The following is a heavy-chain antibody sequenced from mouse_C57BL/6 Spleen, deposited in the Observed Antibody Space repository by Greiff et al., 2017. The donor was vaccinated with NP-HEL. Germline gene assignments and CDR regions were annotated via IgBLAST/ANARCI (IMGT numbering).Heavy chain of an antibody. CDR2: IWSDGST. D-gene: IGHD2-3*01. CDR3: ARNFFYDGYYVNYAMDY. J-gene: IGHJ4*01. Sequence: QVQLKESGPGLVAPSQSLSITCTVSGFSLTSYGVHWVRQPPGKGLEWLVVIWSDGSTTYNPALKSRLSISKDNSKSQVFLIMNSLQTDDTAIYYCARNFFYDGYYVNYAMDYWGQGTSVTVSS. CDR1: GFSLTSYG. V-gene: IGHV2-6*02.